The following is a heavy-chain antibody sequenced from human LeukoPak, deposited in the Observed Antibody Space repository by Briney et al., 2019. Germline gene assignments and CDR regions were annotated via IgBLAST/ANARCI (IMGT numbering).Heavy chain of an antibody. CDR2: INPNSGGT. Sequence: GASVKVSCKASGYTFTGYYMHWVRQAPGQGLEWMGRINPNSGGTNYAQKFQGRVTMTRDTSISTAYMELSRLRSDDTAVYYRARVVYSYGDWFDPWGQGTLVTVSS. CDR3: ARVVYSYGDWFDP. J-gene: IGHJ5*02. V-gene: IGHV1-2*06. CDR1: GYTFTGYY. D-gene: IGHD5-18*01.